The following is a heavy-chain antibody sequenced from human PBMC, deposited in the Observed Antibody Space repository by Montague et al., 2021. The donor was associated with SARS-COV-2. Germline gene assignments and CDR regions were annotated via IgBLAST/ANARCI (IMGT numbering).Heavy chain of an antibody. V-gene: IGHV4-61*02. D-gene: IGHD2/OR15-2a*01. CDR3: ARDDFRWDFDC. CDR2: IYTTGST. CDR1: GDSITSDVSY. Sequence: TLSLTCTVSGDSITSDVSYWSWIRQPAGEGLEWIGRIYTTGSTNYNPSLKSRLTISLDTSKNQFSLKLSSVTAADTAVYYCARDDFRWDFDCWGQGTLVTVSS. J-gene: IGHJ4*02.